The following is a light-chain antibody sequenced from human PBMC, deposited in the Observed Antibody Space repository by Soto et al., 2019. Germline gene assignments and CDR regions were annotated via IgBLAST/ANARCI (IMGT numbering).Light chain of an antibody. Sequence: DIQMTQSPSSLSASVGDTVTIDCRTSQGINIYLNWYRQKPGRAPELLIYAASTLHTGVPSRFSGVGSGTEFTLTIDNVQPEDFATYYCQQTYTNFFAFGPGTKVDIQ. J-gene: IGKJ3*01. CDR3: QQTYTNFFA. CDR1: QGINIY. CDR2: AAS. V-gene: IGKV1-39*01.